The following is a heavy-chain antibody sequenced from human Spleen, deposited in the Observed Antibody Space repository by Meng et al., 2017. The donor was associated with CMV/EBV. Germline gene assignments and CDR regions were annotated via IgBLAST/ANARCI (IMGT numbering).Heavy chain of an antibody. J-gene: IGHJ4*02. CDR2: ISPYKGTT. V-gene: IGHV1-18*01. D-gene: IGHD3-22*01. Sequence: ASVKVSCKASGYTFANYGISWVRQAPGQGLEWMGWISPYKGTTLYAQKFRGRVTMSTDTSTSTAYLDLRSLRSDDTAVYYCARVPAPYYYDRSGPFDYWGQGTLVTVSS. CDR3: ARVPAPYYYDRSGPFDY. CDR1: GYTFANYG.